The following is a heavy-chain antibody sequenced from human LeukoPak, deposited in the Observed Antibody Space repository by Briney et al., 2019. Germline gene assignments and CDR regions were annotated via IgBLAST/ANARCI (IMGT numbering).Heavy chain of an antibody. J-gene: IGHJ4*02. D-gene: IGHD2-2*01. CDR2: INPDNGNT. V-gene: IGHV1-18*01. Sequence: ASVKVSCKASAYPFTRYGISWVRQAPGQGLEWMGWINPDNGNTKYAQKFQGRVTMNTDTSTSTAHMELRSLRSDDTAVYYCATYYCSTTSCYPYFFDYWGQGTLVTVSS. CDR3: ATYYCSTTSCYPYFFDY. CDR1: AYPFTRYG.